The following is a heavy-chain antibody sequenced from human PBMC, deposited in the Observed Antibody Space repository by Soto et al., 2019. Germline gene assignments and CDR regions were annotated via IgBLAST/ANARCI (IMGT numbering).Heavy chain of an antibody. CDR2: IRSKAYGGTT. CDR1: GFTFGDYA. CDR3: TRGVITIFGVAKPFDY. Sequence: PGGSLRLSCTASGFTFGDYAMSWFRQAPGKGLEWVGFIRSKAYGGTTEYAASVKGRFTISRDDSKSIAYLQMNSLKTEDTAVYYCTRGVITIFGVAKPFDYWGQGTLVTVSS. V-gene: IGHV3-49*03. D-gene: IGHD3-3*01. J-gene: IGHJ4*02.